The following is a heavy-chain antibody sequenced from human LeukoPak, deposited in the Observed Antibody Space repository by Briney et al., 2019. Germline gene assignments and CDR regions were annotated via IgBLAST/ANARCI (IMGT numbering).Heavy chain of an antibody. CDR2: IRSKAYGGTT. CDR3: TRESGDTAMAPTSDY. CDR1: GFTFGDCA. V-gene: IGHV3-49*04. J-gene: IGHJ4*02. D-gene: IGHD5-18*01. Sequence: GGSLRLSCTASGFTFGDCAMSWVRQAPGKGLEWVGFIRSKAYGGTTEYAASVKGRFTISRDDSKSIAYLQMNSLKTEDTAVYYCTRESGDTAMAPTSDYWGQGTLVTVSS.